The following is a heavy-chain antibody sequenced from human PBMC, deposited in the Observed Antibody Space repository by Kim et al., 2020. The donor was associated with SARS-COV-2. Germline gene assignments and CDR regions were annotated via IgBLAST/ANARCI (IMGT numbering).Heavy chain of an antibody. V-gene: IGHV1-69*04. J-gene: IGHJ4*02. CDR2: IIPILGIA. CDR3: ARDRGEYSGYDFDY. CDR1: GGTFSSYT. Sequence: SVKVSCKASGGTFSSYTISWVRQAPGQGLEWMGRIIPILGIANYAQKFQGRVTITADKSTSTAYMELSSLRSEDTAVYYCARDRGEYSGYDFDYWGQGTLVTVSS. D-gene: IGHD5-12*01.